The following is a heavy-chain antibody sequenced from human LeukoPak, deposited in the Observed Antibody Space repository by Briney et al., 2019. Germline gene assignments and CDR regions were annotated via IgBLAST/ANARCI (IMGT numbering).Heavy chain of an antibody. V-gene: IGHV1-2*04. D-gene: IGHD3-10*01. Sequence: ASVKVSCKASGYTFTGYYMHWVRQAPGQGLEWMGWINPNSGGTNYAQKFQGWVTMTRDTSISTAYMELSRLRSDDTAVCYCARGRYYGSGSYYTHWGQGTLVTVSS. CDR1: GYTFTGYY. CDR3: ARGRYYGSGSYYTH. CDR2: INPNSGGT. J-gene: IGHJ4*02.